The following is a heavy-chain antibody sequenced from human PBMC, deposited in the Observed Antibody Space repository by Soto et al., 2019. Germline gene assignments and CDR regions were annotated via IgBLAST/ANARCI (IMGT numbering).Heavy chain of an antibody. CDR1: GGTFSSYA. V-gene: IGHV1-69*06. CDR2: IIPIFGTA. D-gene: IGHD5-18*01. CDR3: ARDLEYSYGLIGDYFGY. Sequence: QVQLVQSGAEVKKPGSSVKVSCKASGGTFSSYAISWVRQAPGPGLEWMGGIIPIFGTANYAQKFQGRVTITADKSTSTAYMELSRLRSEDTAVYYCARDLEYSYGLIGDYFGYRGQGTLVTVSS. J-gene: IGHJ4*02.